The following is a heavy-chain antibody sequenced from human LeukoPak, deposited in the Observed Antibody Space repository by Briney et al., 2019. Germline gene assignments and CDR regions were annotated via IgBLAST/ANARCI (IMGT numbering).Heavy chain of an antibody. D-gene: IGHD2-8*01. J-gene: IGHJ5*02. CDR1: GFTFSSYA. Sequence: GGSLRLSCAASGFTFSSYAMSWVRQAPGKGLEWVSAISGSGGSTYYADSVKGRFTISRDNSKNTLYLQMNSLRAEDTAVYYCAKGVTTYCTDGVCFSGAFDPWGQGTLVTVSS. CDR3: AKGVTTYCTDGVCFSGAFDP. CDR2: ISGSGGST. V-gene: IGHV3-23*01.